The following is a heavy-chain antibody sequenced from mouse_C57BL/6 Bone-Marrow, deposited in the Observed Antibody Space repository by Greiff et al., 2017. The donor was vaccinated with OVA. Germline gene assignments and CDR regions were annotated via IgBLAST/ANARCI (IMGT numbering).Heavy chain of an antibody. D-gene: IGHD1-1*01. CDR3: ASGGSSPGVAMDY. J-gene: IGHJ4*01. V-gene: IGHV14-3*01. CDR2: IDPANGNT. CDR1: GYNIKNTY. Sequence: EVQLQQSVAELVRPGASVKLSCTASGYNIKNTYMHWVKQRPEQGLEWIGRIDPANGNTKYAPKFQGKATITADTSSNTAYRQLSSLTSEDTAIYYCASGGSSPGVAMDYWGQGTSVTVSS.